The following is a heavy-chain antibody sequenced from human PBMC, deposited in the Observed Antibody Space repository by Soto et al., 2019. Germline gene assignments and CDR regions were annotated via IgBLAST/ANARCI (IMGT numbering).Heavy chain of an antibody. D-gene: IGHD3-10*01. J-gene: IGHJ3*02. CDR2: IKQDGSLR. CDR1: GFSLSNYW. CDR3: ARDRPGSYDGLDI. V-gene: IGHV3-7*01. Sequence: GGSLRLSCTASGFSLSNYWMTWVRQAPGKGLEWVANIKQDGSLRYSIDSVKGRFTISRDGAKNSVYLQMNSLGVEDTAVYYCARDRPGSYDGLDIWGQGTMVTVSS.